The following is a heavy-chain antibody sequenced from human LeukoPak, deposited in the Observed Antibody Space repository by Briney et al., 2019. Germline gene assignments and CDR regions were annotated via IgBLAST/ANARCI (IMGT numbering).Heavy chain of an antibody. CDR2: IYTSGST. CDR3: ARSGHYYASSGYYSYYFDY. Sequence: SETLSLTCTVSGGSISSGSYYWSWIRQPAGKGLEWIGRIYTSGSTNYNPSLKSRVTISVDTSKNQFSLKLSSVTAADTAVYYCARSGHYYASSGYYSYYFDYCGQGTLVTVSS. V-gene: IGHV4-61*02. CDR1: GGSISSGSYY. J-gene: IGHJ4*02. D-gene: IGHD3-22*01.